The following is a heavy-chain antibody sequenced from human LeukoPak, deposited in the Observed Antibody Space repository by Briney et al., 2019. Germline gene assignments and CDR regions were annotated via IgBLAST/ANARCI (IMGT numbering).Heavy chain of an antibody. J-gene: IGHJ6*02. D-gene: IGHD2-2*01. CDR1: GGSISSYY. Sequence: SETLSLTCTVSGGSISSYYWSWIRQPPGKGLEWIGEINPSGSTNYNPSLKSRVTISVDTSKNQFSLKLSSVTAADTAVYYCARARDCSSTSCYRDYYYGMDVWGQGTTVTVSS. CDR2: INPSGST. CDR3: ARARDCSSTSCYRDYYYGMDV. V-gene: IGHV4-34*01.